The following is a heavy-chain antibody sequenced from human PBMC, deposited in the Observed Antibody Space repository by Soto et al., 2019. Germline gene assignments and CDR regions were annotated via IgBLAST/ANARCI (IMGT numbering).Heavy chain of an antibody. CDR3: ARDPYDPDTSGYCSRYCHH. V-gene: IGHV1-3*01. J-gene: IGHJ1*01. CDR2: INGGNGQT. CDR1: GYTFSSYA. D-gene: IGHD3-22*01. Sequence: ASVKVSCKASGYTFSSYALHWVRQAPGQRLEWMGWINGGNGQTKYSQKFWGRVTFTRVTSASTAYLDLSSLRSEDTADYHCARDPYDPDTSGYCSRYCHHRGQGTRVTVSS.